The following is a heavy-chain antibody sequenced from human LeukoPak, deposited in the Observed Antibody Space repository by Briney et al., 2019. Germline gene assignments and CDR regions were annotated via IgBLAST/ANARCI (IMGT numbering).Heavy chain of an antibody. Sequence: GGSLRLSCEASGFTFRDYYMTGMRQAPGKGLEWVSYISGSGTDILYADSVKGRFTMSRDNAKNSLYLQMNSLRTEDTAVYYCTRDPRVLDYWGQGTLVTVSS. CDR1: GFTFRDYY. D-gene: IGHD3-10*01. J-gene: IGHJ4*02. CDR2: ISGSGTDI. V-gene: IGHV3-11*04. CDR3: TRDPRVLDY.